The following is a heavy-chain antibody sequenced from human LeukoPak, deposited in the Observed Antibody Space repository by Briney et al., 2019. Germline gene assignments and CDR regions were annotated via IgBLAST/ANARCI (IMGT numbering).Heavy chain of an antibody. V-gene: IGHV1-2*02. CDR2: INPNSGGT. D-gene: IGHD2-15*01. J-gene: IGHJ6*03. Sequence: ASVKVSCKASGGTFSFHALSWVRQAPGQGLEWMGWINPNSGGTNYAQKFQGRVTMTRDTSISTAYMELSRLRSDDTAIYYCAKNGDRGAYCSGGTCYPYYYYYMDVWGKGTTVTISS. CDR3: AKNGDRGAYCSGGTCYPYYYYYMDV. CDR1: GGTFSFHA.